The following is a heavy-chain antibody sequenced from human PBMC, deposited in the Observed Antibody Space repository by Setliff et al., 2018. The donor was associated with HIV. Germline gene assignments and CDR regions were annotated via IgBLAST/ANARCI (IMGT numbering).Heavy chain of an antibody. CDR3: ARTYYYGSGGLNWFDP. V-gene: IGHV5-51*01. Sequence: PGESLKISCKGSGYSFTSYWIGWVRQMPGKGLEWMGIIYPGDSDTRYSPSFQGQVTISADESISTAYLQWSSLKASDTAMYYCARTYYYGSGGLNWFDPWGQGTLVTVSS. CDR1: GYSFTSYW. D-gene: IGHD3-10*01. J-gene: IGHJ5*02. CDR2: IYPGDSDT.